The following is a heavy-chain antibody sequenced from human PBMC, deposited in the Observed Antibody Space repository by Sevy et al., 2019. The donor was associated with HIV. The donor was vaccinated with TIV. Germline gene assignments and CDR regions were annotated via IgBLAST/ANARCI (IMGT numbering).Heavy chain of an antibody. V-gene: IGHV3-21*01. D-gene: IGHD6-13*01. CDR3: ARGYSSSWYEGYADY. CDR2: ISSSSSYI. Sequence: GGSLRLSCAASGFTFSSYSMNWVRRAPGKGLEWVSSISSSSSYIYYADSVKGRFTISRDNAKNSLYLQMNSLRAEDTAVYYCARGYSSSWYEGYADYWGQGTLVTVS. CDR1: GFTFSSYS. J-gene: IGHJ4*02.